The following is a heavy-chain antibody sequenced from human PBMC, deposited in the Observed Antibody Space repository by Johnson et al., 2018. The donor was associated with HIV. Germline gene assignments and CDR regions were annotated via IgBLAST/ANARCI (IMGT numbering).Heavy chain of an antibody. CDR1: GFTVSSNY. CDR3: AKDKSTEWLLLRSPWSGFDI. J-gene: IGHJ3*02. D-gene: IGHD3-22*01. V-gene: IGHV3-53*01. CDR2: IYSGGST. Sequence: VQLVESGGGLVQPGGSLRLSCAASGFTVSSNYMSWVRQAPGKGLEWVSVIYSGGSTYYADSVKGRFTISRENSKNTLYLQMNSLRAEDTAVDYFAKDKSTEWLLLRSPWSGFDIWGQGTMVTVSS.